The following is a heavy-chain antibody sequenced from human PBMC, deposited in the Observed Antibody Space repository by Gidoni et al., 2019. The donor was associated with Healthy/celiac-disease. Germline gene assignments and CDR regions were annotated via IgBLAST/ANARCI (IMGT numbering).Heavy chain of an antibody. V-gene: IGHV4-30-2*01. Sequence: QLQLQESGSGLVKPSQTLSLPCAVSGDSISSGGYSWSWIRQPPGKGLEWMGYIYHSGTTYYNPYLKSRVTISVDMSKNQFSLKLGSVTAADTAVYDCASGTGWSYYYGMDVWGQGTTVTVSS. D-gene: IGHD3-9*01. CDR3: ASGTGWSYYYGMDV. J-gene: IGHJ6*02. CDR1: GDSISSGGYS. CDR2: IYHSGTT.